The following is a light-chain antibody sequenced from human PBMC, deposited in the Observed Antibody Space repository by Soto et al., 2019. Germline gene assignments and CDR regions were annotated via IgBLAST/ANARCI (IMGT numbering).Light chain of an antibody. CDR2: SGN. V-gene: IGLV1-44*01. J-gene: IGLJ2*01. CDR1: SSNIGRNT. CDR3: AAWDASLNGVV. Sequence: QTVVTQPPSASGTPGQRVTISCSGSSSNIGRNTVNWYQQLPGTAPKLLIYSGNQRPSGVPDRFSGSKSGTSASLAISGLQSDDEADYYCAAWDASLNGVVFGGGTKLTVL.